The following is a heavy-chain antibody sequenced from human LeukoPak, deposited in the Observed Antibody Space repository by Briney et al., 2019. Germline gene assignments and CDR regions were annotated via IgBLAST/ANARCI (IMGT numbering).Heavy chain of an antibody. V-gene: IGHV4-4*02. D-gene: IGHD5-12*01. J-gene: IGHJ6*04. CDR2: IYHSGST. Sequence: SGTLSLTCAVSGVSISSSNWWSGVRQPPGEGLEWIGEIYHSGSTNYNPSLKSRVTISVDKSKTQFSLKLSSVTAADTAVYYCARIPPSYSGYDSPNYYYYYGMDVWGKGTTVTVSS. CDR3: ARIPPSYSGYDSPNYYYYYGMDV. CDR1: GVSISSSNW.